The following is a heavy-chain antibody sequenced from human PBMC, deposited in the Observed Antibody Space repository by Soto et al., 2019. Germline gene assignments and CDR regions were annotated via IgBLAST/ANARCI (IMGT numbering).Heavy chain of an antibody. CDR3: ARDTPYRTYYYDSSGSSGAFDI. J-gene: IGHJ3*02. D-gene: IGHD3-22*01. CDR2: IIPIFGTA. V-gene: IGHV1-69*13. Sequence: ASVKVSCKGSGGPFSRYAISWVRQAPGQGVEWMGGIIPIFGTANYAQKFQGRVTITADESTSTAYMELSSLRSEDTAVYYCARDTPYRTYYYDSSGSSGAFDIWGQGTMVTVSS. CDR1: GGPFSRYA.